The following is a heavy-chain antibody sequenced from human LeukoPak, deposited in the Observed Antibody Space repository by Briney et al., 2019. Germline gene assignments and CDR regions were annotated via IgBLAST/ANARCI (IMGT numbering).Heavy chain of an antibody. D-gene: IGHD3-10*01. V-gene: IGHV1-3*01. Sequence: ASVKVSCKASGYTFTSYAMHWVRQAPGQRLEWMGWINAGNGNTKYSQKFQGRVTITGDTSASTAYMELSSLRSEDTAVYYCAREITMVQGVQYYYYGMDVWGKGTTVTVSS. CDR3: AREITMVQGVQYYYYGMDV. CDR2: INAGNGNT. J-gene: IGHJ6*04. CDR1: GYTFTSYA.